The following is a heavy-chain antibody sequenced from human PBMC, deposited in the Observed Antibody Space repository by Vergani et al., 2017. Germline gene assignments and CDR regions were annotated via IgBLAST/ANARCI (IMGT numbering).Heavy chain of an antibody. J-gene: IGHJ4*02. CDR2: FDHEDGET. Sequence: QVQLVQSGAEVKKPGASVKVSCKVSGYTLTELSMHWVRQAPGKGLEWRGGFDHEDGETIYAQKFQGRVTMTEDNSKDTAYMELSSLRSEDTAVYYCATRWRFSYCGGDCYYGYWGQGTLVTVSS. CDR3: ATRWRFSYCGGDCYYGY. D-gene: IGHD2-21*01. V-gene: IGHV1-24*01. CDR1: GYTLTELS.